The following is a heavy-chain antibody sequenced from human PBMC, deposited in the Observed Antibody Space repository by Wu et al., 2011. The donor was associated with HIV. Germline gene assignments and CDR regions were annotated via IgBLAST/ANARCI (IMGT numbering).Heavy chain of an antibody. CDR2: ILPVFDTL. CDR3: ARHSTRGLWFGESLPRYYYYYGMDV. D-gene: IGHD3-10*01. J-gene: IGHJ6*01. Sequence: QVQLVQSGAEVKKPGSSVKVSCKASGGAFTNSALSWVRQAPGQGLEWMGRILPVFDTLNYAQKFQGRVTITADKSTTTTYMELSSLTFEDTAVYYCARHSTRGLWFGESLPRYYYYYGMDVWG. CDR1: GGAFTNSA. V-gene: IGHV1-69*14.